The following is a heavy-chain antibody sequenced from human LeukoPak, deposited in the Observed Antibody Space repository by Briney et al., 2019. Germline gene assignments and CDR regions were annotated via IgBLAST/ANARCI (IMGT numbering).Heavy chain of an antibody. Sequence: RGSLRLSCAASGFTVSRNYMSWVRQAPGKGLEWVSGISGSGGNTYYADSVKGRFTISRDNSKNTLYLQMNSLRAEDTAVYYCARGGRRPMAQTQGYYYYMDVWGKGTTVTVSS. CDR1: GFTVSRNY. CDR3: ARGGRRPMAQTQGYYYYMDV. J-gene: IGHJ6*03. V-gene: IGHV3-23*01. CDR2: ISGSGGNT. D-gene: IGHD2-8*01.